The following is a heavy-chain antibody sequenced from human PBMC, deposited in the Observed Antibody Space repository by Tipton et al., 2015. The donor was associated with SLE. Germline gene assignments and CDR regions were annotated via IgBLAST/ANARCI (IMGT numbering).Heavy chain of an antibody. J-gene: IGHJ4*02. Sequence: TLSLTCSVSGDSISSKTYYWGWIRQSPGKGLEWIGSVYYSGSTYFNPSLKSRVSISIDTSKNQFSLKLSSVIAADTAVYYCARLLRDGYNVVFDYWGQGALVTVSS. CDR1: GDSISSKTYY. CDR3: ARLLRDGYNVVFDY. V-gene: IGHV4-39*07. CDR2: VYYSGST. D-gene: IGHD5-24*01.